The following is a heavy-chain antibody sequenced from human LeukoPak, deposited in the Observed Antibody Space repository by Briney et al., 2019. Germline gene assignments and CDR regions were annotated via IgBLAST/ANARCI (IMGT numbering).Heavy chain of an antibody. Sequence: GGSLRLSCAASGFTFSNYWMHWVRQAPGKGLVWVSRIDNGGSDTRHADSVKGRFTISRDNAKNTPYLQMNSLRAEDTAVYYCARDFYSGPTYHYYYMDVWGKGTTVTVSS. CDR1: GFTFSNYW. D-gene: IGHD2/OR15-2a*01. J-gene: IGHJ6*03. CDR2: IDNGGSDT. V-gene: IGHV3-74*01. CDR3: ARDFYSGPTYHYYYMDV.